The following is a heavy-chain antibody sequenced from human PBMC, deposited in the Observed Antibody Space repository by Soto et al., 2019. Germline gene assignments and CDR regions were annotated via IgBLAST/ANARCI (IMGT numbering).Heavy chain of an antibody. CDR3: TAGDRITMVRGVIRFDY. J-gene: IGHJ4*02. Sequence: EVQLVESGGGLVKPGGSLRLSCAASGFTFSNAWMSWVRQAPGKGLEWVGRINTKTDGGTTDYAAPVKGRFTISRDDSKNTLYLQMNSLQTEDTAVYYCTAGDRITMVRGVIRFDYWGQGTLVTVSS. D-gene: IGHD3-10*01. CDR1: GFTFSNAW. V-gene: IGHV3-15*01. CDR2: INTKTDGGTT.